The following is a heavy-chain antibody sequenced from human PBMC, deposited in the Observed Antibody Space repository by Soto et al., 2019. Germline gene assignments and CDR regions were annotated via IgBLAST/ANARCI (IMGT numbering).Heavy chain of an antibody. CDR1: GFNFTNHW. J-gene: IGHJ5*02. D-gene: IGHD2-21*02. V-gene: IGHV3-74*01. CDR2: ITSDGKSK. Sequence: GGSLRLSCAASGFNFTNHWMHWVRQAPGKGLVWVSRITSDGKSKAYAESVKGRFAISKDNAKNTVYLQMNGLTVEDTAVYYCARESGDWPLNWFDPWGQGTLVTVSS. CDR3: ARESGDWPLNWFDP.